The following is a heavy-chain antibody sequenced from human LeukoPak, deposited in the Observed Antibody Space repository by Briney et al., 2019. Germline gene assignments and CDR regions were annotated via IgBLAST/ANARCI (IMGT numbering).Heavy chain of an antibody. J-gene: IGHJ4*02. CDR2: ISGDGVST. CDR1: RLPIADFA. V-gene: IGHV3-43*02. Sequence: GGSLRLSCVASRLPIADFAMHWVRRAPGKGLEWVSLISGDGVSTFYADSVKGRFSISRNNSKNSLYLEMNSLRTEDAAMYYCAKESGKFDYWGQGTLVAVSS. CDR3: AKESGKFDY.